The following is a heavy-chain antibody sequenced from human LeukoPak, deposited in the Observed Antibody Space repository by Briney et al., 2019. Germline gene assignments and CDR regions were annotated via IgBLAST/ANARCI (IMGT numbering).Heavy chain of an antibody. J-gene: IGHJ4*02. CDR2: IIPIFGTA. Sequence: SVKVSCKASGGTFSSYAISWVRQAPGQGLEWMGGIIPIFGTANYAQKFQGRVTITADGSTSTAYMELSSLRSEDTAVYYCARDVPRGDYGEDYFDYWGQGTLVTVSS. D-gene: IGHD4-17*01. CDR1: GGTFSSYA. CDR3: ARDVPRGDYGEDYFDY. V-gene: IGHV1-69*13.